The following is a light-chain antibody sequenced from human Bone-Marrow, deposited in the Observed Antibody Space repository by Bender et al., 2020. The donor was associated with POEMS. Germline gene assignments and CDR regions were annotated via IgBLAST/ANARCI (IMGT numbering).Light chain of an antibody. V-gene: IGLV1-47*01. Sequence: QSVLTQPPSVSGTPGQRVTISCSGSSSNVGSNYVYWYQQLPGMAPKLLIYRNNQRPSGVPDRFSGSKSGTSASLAITGLQAEDEADYYCQSYDSKLSHWVFGGGTKLTVL. CDR3: QSYDSKLSHWV. CDR2: RNN. J-gene: IGLJ3*02. CDR1: SSNVGSNY.